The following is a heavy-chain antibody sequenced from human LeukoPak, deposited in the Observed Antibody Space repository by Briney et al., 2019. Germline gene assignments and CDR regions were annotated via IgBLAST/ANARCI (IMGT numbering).Heavy chain of an antibody. CDR3: AREPGYCSGGSCYSFDY. CDR2: INSDGSST. CDR1: GFTFTNAW. D-gene: IGHD2-15*01. Sequence: GGSLRLSCIASGFTFTNAWMSWVRQAPGKGLVWVSRINSDGSSTSYADSVKGRFTISRDNAKNTLYLQMNSLRAEDTAVYYCAREPGYCSGGSCYSFDYWGQGTLVTVSS. V-gene: IGHV3-74*01. J-gene: IGHJ4*02.